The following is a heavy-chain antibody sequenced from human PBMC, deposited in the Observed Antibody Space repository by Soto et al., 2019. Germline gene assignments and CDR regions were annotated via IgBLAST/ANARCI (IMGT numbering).Heavy chain of an antibody. V-gene: IGHV3-9*01. Sequence: PGGSLRLSCASSGFTFDDYAMHWVRQAPGKGLEWVSGISWNSNSVGYADSVKGRFTISRDNARNSLYLQMNSLRAEDTALYYCAKDRYSSYLYYMDVWGKGTTVTVSS. CDR3: AKDRYSSYLYYMDV. CDR2: ISWNSNSV. J-gene: IGHJ6*03. CDR1: GFTFDDYA. D-gene: IGHD6-13*01.